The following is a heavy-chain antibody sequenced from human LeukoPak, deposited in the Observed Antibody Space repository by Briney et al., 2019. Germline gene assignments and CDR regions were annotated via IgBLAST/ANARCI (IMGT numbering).Heavy chain of an antibody. CDR3: ARDEGPPRYNWNYGGPDF. Sequence: ASVKVSCKTSGYTFTHYYMHWVRQAPGQGLEWMGIINPSGGSTSYAQKFQGRVTLTRDTSTSTVYMELSGLSSEDTAVYYCARDEGPPRYNWNYGGPDFWGQGTLVTVLS. CDR1: GYTFTHYY. D-gene: IGHD1-7*01. V-gene: IGHV1-46*01. CDR2: INPSGGST. J-gene: IGHJ4*02.